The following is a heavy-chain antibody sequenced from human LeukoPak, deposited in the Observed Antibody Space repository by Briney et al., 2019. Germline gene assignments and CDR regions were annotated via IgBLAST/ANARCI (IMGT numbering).Heavy chain of an antibody. CDR2: IWYDGSNK. Sequence: GGSLRLSCAASGFTFSSYGMHWVRQAPGKGLEWVAVIWYDGSNKYYADSVKGRFTISRDNSKNTLYLQMNRLRAEDTAVYYCAKTFSVYSLIPPFDYWGQGTLVTVSS. J-gene: IGHJ4*02. CDR1: GFTFSSYG. D-gene: IGHD2-21*01. V-gene: IGHV3-33*06. CDR3: AKTFSVYSLIPPFDY.